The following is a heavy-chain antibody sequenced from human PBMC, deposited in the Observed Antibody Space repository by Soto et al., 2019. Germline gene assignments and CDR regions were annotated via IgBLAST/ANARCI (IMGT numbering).Heavy chain of an antibody. Sequence: QVQLVESGGGVVQPGRSLRLSCAASGFTFSSYAMHWVRQAPGKGLEWVAVISYDGSNKYYADSVKGRFTISRDNSKNTLYLQMNSLRAEDTAVYYCASDPTYYYYGMDVWGQGTTVTVSS. V-gene: IGHV3-30-3*01. CDR3: ASDPTYYYYGMDV. J-gene: IGHJ6*02. CDR1: GFTFSSYA. CDR2: ISYDGSNK.